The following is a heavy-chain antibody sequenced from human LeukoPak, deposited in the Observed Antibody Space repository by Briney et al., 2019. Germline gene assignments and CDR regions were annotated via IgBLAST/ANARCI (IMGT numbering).Heavy chain of an antibody. CDR3: ARDMVSGGDYYDSSGYYYFDY. D-gene: IGHD3-22*01. Sequence: GGSLRLSCAASGFTFSSYWMSWVRQAPGKGLEWVANIKKDGSEKYYVDSVKGRFTISRDNAKNSLYLQMNSLRAEDTAVYYCARDMVSGGDYYDSSGYYYFDYWGQGTLVTVSS. CDR2: IKKDGSEK. J-gene: IGHJ4*02. CDR1: GFTFSSYW. V-gene: IGHV3-7*01.